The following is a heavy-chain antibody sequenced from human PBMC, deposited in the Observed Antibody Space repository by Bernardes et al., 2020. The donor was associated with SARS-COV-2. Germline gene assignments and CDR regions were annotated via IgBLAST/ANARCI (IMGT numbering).Heavy chain of an antibody. J-gene: IGHJ5*02. CDR1: GYTFISYN. D-gene: IGHD2-15*01. CDR3: VREYCSGGACYRGNWFDP. CDR2: INTNTGNP. V-gene: IGHV7-4-1*01. Sequence: ASVKVSCKASGYTFISYNINWVRQAPGQGLEWMGWINTNTGNPTYAQGFRGRFVFSLDTSVTTAYLQIGGLKADDTAVYYCVREYCSGGACYRGNWFDPWGQGTLVTVSS.